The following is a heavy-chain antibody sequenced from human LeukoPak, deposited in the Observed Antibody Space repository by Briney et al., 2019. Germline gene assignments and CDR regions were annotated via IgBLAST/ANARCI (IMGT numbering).Heavy chain of an antibody. Sequence: ASVKVSCKASGYTFTSYGISWVRQAPGQGLEWMGWISAYNGNTNYAQKFQGRVTMTRDTSTSTVYMELSSLRSEDTAVYYCARVYYDSSGYYPFDYWGQGTLVTVSS. V-gene: IGHV1-18*01. J-gene: IGHJ4*02. CDR3: ARVYYDSSGYYPFDY. CDR2: ISAYNGNT. D-gene: IGHD3-22*01. CDR1: GYTFTSYG.